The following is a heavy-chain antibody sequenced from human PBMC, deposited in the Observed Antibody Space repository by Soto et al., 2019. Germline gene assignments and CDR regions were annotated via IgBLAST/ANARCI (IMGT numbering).Heavy chain of an antibody. CDR3: ARGQGCGDYVRTYYFDY. CDR1: GGSFSGYY. Sequence: SETLSLTCAVYGGSFSGYYWSWIRQPPGKGLEWIGEINHSGTTNYNPSLKSPVTISVDTSKNQFSLKLSSVTAADTAVYYGARGQGCGDYVRTYYFDYWGQGTLVTVSS. J-gene: IGHJ4*02. V-gene: IGHV4-34*01. D-gene: IGHD4-17*01. CDR2: INHSGTT.